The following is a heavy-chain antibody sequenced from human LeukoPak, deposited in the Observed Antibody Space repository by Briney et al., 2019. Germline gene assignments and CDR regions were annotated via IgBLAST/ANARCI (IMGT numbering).Heavy chain of an antibody. CDR3: AKPITMVRGYSYGMDV. CDR2: ISSSGSTI. Sequence: PGGSLRLSCAASGFTFSDYYMSWIRQAPGKGLEWVSYISSSGSTIYYADSVKGRFTISRDNSKNTLYLQMNSLRAEDTAVYYCAKPITMVRGYSYGMDVWGQGTTVTVSS. D-gene: IGHD3-10*01. V-gene: IGHV3-11*01. CDR1: GFTFSDYY. J-gene: IGHJ6*02.